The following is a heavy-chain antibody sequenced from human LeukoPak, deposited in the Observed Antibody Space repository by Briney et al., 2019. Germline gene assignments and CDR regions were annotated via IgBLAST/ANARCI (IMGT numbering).Heavy chain of an antibody. CDR1: GFTFSNYA. D-gene: IGHD2/OR15-2a*01. CDR2: LSGSGGST. V-gene: IGHV3-23*01. CDR3: AKASSTSYYYYMDV. Sequence: GGSLRLSCAASGFTFSNYAMTWVRQAPGKGLEWASALSGSGGSTYYADSVQGRFTISRDNSKNTLYLQMNSLRAEDTAVYYCAKASSTSYYYYMDVWGKGTTVTVSS. J-gene: IGHJ6*03.